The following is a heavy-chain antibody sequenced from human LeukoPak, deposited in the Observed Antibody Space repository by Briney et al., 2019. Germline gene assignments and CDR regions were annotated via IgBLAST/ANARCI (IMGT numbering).Heavy chain of an antibody. V-gene: IGHV3-11*05. Sequence: GGSLRLSCAASGFTFSDHYTSWIRQAPGKGLEWISYISTTSSFTNLADSVKGRFIISRDNAKNSLYLQMNSLRAEDTAVYYCARGREATNWGQGTLVTVSS. CDR3: ARGREATN. CDR1: GFTFSDHY. CDR2: ISTTSSFT. J-gene: IGHJ4*02.